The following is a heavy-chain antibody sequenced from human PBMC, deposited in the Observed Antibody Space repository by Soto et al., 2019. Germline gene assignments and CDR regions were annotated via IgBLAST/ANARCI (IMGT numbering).Heavy chain of an antibody. CDR2: IDPSDSYT. D-gene: IGHD3-22*01. V-gene: IGHV5-10-1*01. CDR3: ARFPGPFYYGRSCYSPSLYGMDV. Sequence: PGESLKISCKGSGYSFTSYWISWVRQMPGKGLEWMGRIDPSDSYTNYSPSFQGHVTISADKSISTAYLQWSSLKAPDTAMYYCARFPGPFYYGRSCYSPSLYGMDVWGQGSTVTVSS. J-gene: IGHJ6*02. CDR1: GYSFTSYW.